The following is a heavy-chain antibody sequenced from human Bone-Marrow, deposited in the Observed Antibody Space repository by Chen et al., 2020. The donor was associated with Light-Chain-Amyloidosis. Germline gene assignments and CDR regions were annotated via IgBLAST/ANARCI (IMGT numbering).Heavy chain of an antibody. CDR2: IYPDDPDA. V-gene: IGHV5-51*01. CDR3: ARRRDGYNFDY. Sequence: EVQLEQSGPEVKKPGESLKISCKGSGYTFPNYWIGWVRQMPGKGLEWMGVIYPDDPDARYRPSLEGQVTIPADQSITTAYLQWRSLKASDTAMYYCARRRDGYNFDYWGQGTLVTVSS. CDR1: GYTFPNYW. D-gene: IGHD5-12*01. J-gene: IGHJ4*02.